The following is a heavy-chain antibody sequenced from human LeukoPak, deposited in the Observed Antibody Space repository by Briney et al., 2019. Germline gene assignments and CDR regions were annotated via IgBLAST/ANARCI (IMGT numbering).Heavy chain of an antibody. CDR1: GFTFTSYA. CDR2: ISYDGSNK. Sequence: GGSLRLSCAASGFTFTSYAMHWVRQAPGKGLEWVAVISYDGSNKYYADSVKGRFTISRDNSTNTLYLQMNSLRAEDTAVYYCARVPRTSDYWGQGTLVTVSS. V-gene: IGHV3-30-3*01. CDR3: ARVPRTSDY. J-gene: IGHJ4*02.